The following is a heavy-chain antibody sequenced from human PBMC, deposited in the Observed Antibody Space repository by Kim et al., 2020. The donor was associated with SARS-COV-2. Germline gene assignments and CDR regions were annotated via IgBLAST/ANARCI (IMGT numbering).Heavy chain of an antibody. V-gene: IGHV3-13*01. D-gene: IGHD3-3*01. CDR1: GFTFSSYA. CDR2: IGTAGDT. CDR3: ARGTTIFDYCYYYMDV. J-gene: IGHJ6*03. Sequence: GGSLRLSCAASGFTFSSYAMHWVRQAPGKGLEWVSAIGTAGDTYYPGSVKGRFFISRENATNSLHLQLNSLRAGDTAVYYCARGTTIFDYCYYYMDVWGKGTTVTVSS.